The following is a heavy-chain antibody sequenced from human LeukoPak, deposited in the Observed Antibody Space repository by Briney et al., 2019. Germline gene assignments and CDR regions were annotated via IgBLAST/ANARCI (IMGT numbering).Heavy chain of an antibody. CDR2: IWYDGSNK. CDR3: ARGGNEAFDI. V-gene: IGHV3-33*01. D-gene: IGHD1-1*01. J-gene: IGHJ3*02. CDR1: EFTFSTYG. Sequence: GGSLRLSCAASEFTFSTYGMHWIRQAPGKGLEWVAVIWYDGSNKYYADSVKGRFTISRDNSKNTLYLQMNSLRVEDTAVYYCARGGNEAFDIWGQGTMVTVSS.